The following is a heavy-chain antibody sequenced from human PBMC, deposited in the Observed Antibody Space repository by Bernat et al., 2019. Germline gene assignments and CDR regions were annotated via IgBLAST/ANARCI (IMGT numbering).Heavy chain of an antibody. J-gene: IGHJ4*02. V-gene: IGHV3-30*01. D-gene: IGHD2-15*01. Sequence: QVQLVESGGGVVQPGRSLRLSCAASGFTFSSYAMHWVRQAPGKGLEWVAVISYDGSNKYYADSVKVRFTISRDNSKNTLYLQMNGLRAEDTAVYYCARAICSGGSCLGDYWGQGTLVTVSS. CDR3: ARAICSGGSCLGDY. CDR1: GFTFSSYA. CDR2: ISYDGSNK.